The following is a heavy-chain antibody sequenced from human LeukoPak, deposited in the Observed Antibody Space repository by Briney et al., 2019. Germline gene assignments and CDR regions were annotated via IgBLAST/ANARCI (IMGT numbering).Heavy chain of an antibody. D-gene: IGHD1-1*01. CDR2: IYYSGST. Sequence: QVQLQESGPGLVKPSETLALTCTVSGGSVSGYYWGWFRQPPGKGLEWIGYIYYSGSTNYHPSLKSRVTISVDTSKNQFSLKLSSVTAADTGFYYCARVGTGTIDYWGQGTLVTVSS. CDR1: GGSVSGYY. V-gene: IGHV4-59*02. J-gene: IGHJ4*02. CDR3: ARVGTGTIDY.